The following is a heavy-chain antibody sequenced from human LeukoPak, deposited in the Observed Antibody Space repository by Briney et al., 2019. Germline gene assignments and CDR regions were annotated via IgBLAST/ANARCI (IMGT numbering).Heavy chain of an antibody. CDR2: IKSKTDGGTT. V-gene: IGHV3-15*01. J-gene: IGHJ4*02. D-gene: IGHD3-9*01. CDR1: GFTFSNAW. CDR3: TSIYDILTGHVDY. Sequence: GGSLRLSCAASGFTFSNAWMSWVRQAPGKGLEWVGCIKSKTDGGTTDYAAPVKGRFTISRDDSKNTLYLQMNSLKTEDTAVYYCTSIYDILTGHVDYWGQGTLVTVSS.